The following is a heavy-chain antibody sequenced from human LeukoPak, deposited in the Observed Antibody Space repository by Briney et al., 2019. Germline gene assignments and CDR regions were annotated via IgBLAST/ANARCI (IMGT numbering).Heavy chain of an antibody. CDR3: ATQRSVDTAMVTDY. J-gene: IGHJ4*02. D-gene: IGHD5-18*01. CDR2: INHSGST. V-gene: IGHV4-34*01. Sequence: PETLSLTCAVYGGSFSGYYWSWIRQPPGKGLEWIGEINHSGSTNYNPSLKSRVTISVDTSKDQFSLKLSSVTAADTAVYYCATQRSVDTAMVTDYWGQGTLVTVSS. CDR1: GGSFSGYY.